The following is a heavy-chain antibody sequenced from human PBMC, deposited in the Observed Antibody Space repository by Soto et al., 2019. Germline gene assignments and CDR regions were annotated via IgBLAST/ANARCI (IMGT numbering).Heavy chain of an antibody. CDR3: ARRGFTIREDGTYYYYYMDV. CDR1: GGSISSSSYY. CDR2: IYYSGST. J-gene: IGHJ6*03. D-gene: IGHD3-3*01. V-gene: IGHV4-39*01. Sequence: PSETLSLTCTVSGGSISSSSYYWGWIRQPPGKGLEWIGSIYYSGSTYYNPSLKSRVTISVDTSKNQFSLKLSSVTAADTAVYYCARRGFTIREDGTYYYYYMDVWGKGTTVTVSS.